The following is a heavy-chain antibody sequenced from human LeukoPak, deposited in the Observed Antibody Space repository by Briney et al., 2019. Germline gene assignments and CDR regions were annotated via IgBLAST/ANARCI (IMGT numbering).Heavy chain of an antibody. CDR1: GYSISSGYY. V-gene: IGHV4-38-2*01. J-gene: IGHJ4*02. D-gene: IGHD2-2*01. CDR2: IYHSGST. CDR3: ARHIRGYCSSTSCGLDY. Sequence: NPSETLSLTCAVSGYSISSGYYWGWIRQPPGKGLEWIGSIYHSGSTYYNPSLKSRVTISVDTSKNQFSLKLSSVTAADTAVYYCARHIRGYCSSTSCGLDYWGQGTLVTVSS.